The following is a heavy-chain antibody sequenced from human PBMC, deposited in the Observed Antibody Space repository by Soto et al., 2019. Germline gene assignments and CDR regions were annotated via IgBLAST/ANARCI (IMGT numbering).Heavy chain of an antibody. CDR3: ARDGHGMDV. CDR2: IHVSGST. CDR1: GGSVSSGSYQ. J-gene: IGHJ6*02. Sequence: SETLSLTCTVSGGSVSSGSYQWAWIRQPPGKGLEWIGYIHVSGSTNDNPSLKGRVTMSIDTSKNQFSLKLSSVTAADTAVYYCARDGHGMDVWGQGTKVTVSS. V-gene: IGHV4-61*01.